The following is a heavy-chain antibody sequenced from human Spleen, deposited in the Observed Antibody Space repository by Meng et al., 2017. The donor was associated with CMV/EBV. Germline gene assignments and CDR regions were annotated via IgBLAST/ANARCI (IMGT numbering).Heavy chain of an antibody. Sequence: GESLKISCATSGFDFRIFVMSWVRQAPGRGLEWVSAIGGEGISTYYADSVRGRFTISRDNSKNSLYLQMDNLRVEDTAVYYCGSPIWSINDYWGQETLVTVSS. CDR1: GFDFRIFV. J-gene: IGHJ4*02. D-gene: IGHD3-16*01. CDR3: GSPIWSINDY. V-gene: IGHV3-23*01. CDR2: IGGEGIST.